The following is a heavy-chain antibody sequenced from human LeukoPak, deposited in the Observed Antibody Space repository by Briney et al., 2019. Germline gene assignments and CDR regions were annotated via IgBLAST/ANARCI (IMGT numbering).Heavy chain of an antibody. D-gene: IGHD3-10*01. CDR2: INPSGGST. J-gene: IGHJ4*02. CDR3: ARGTMVRGVKEDYFDY. Sequence: ASVKVSCKASGYTFTSYYMHWVRQAPGQGLEWMGIINPSGGSTSYAQKFQGRVTITRDTSASTAYMELSSLRSEDTAVYYCARGTMVRGVKEDYFDYWGQGTLVTVSS. CDR1: GYTFTSYY. V-gene: IGHV1-46*01.